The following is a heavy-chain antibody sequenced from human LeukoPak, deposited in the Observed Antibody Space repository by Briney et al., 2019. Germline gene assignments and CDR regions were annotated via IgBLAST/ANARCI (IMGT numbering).Heavy chain of an antibody. J-gene: IGHJ3*02. Sequence: GGSLRLSCAASGFTFSSYWMHWVRQAPGKGLVWVSAISGSGGSTYYADSVKGRFTISRDNSKNTLYLQMNSLRAEDTAVYYCAGAEPPPLGSSSWYGSRAFNAFDIWGQGTMVTVSS. CDR1: GFTFSSYW. D-gene: IGHD6-13*01. CDR2: ISGSGGST. CDR3: AGAEPPPLGSSSWYGSRAFNAFDI. V-gene: IGHV3-23*01.